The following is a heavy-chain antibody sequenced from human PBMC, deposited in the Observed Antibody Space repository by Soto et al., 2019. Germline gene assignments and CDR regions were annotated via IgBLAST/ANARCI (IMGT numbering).Heavy chain of an antibody. Sequence: SETLSLTCTVSGDSINNYSWSWIRQPAGKGLEWIGRIYTSGTTNYNPSLKSRITMSVDTSKNQFSLKLSSVTAADTAVYYCAGYNYGSYAFVIWGQGTMVTV. D-gene: IGHD3-10*01. CDR2: IYTSGTT. CDR3: AGYNYGSYAFVI. J-gene: IGHJ3*02. V-gene: IGHV4-4*07. CDR1: GDSINNYS.